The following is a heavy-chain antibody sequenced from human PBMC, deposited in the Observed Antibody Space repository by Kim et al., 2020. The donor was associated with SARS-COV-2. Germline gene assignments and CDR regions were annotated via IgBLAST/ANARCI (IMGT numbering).Heavy chain of an antibody. D-gene: IGHD6-19*01. Sequence: GGSLRLSCAASGFTFDDYAMHWVRQAPGKGLEWVSLISWDGGSTYYADSVKGRFTISRDNSKNSLYLQMNSLRAEDTALYYCAKEKGAVAGLLFDYWGQGTLVTVSS. V-gene: IGHV3-43D*03. CDR1: GFTFDDYA. CDR3: AKEKGAVAGLLFDY. J-gene: IGHJ4*02. CDR2: ISWDGGST.